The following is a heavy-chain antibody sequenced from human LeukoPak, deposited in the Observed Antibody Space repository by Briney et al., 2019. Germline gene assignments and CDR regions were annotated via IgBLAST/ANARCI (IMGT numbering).Heavy chain of an antibody. V-gene: IGHV3-23*01. CDR3: AKVLRYLSFSLDY. D-gene: IGHD3-9*01. J-gene: IGHJ4*02. CDR2: ISGSGGST. CDR1: GFTFSSYA. Sequence: GGSLRLSCAASGFTFSSYAMSWVRQAPGEGLEWVSAISGSGGSTYYADSVKGRFTISRDNSKNTLYLQMNSLRAEDTAVYYCAKVLRYLSFSLDYWGQGTLVTGSS.